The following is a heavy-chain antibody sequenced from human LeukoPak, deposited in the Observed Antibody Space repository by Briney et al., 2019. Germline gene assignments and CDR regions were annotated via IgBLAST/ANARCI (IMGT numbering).Heavy chain of an antibody. Sequence: GTSLRLSCSASGFTFSNSPIHWVRQAPGKRLEWVAVISYDGTYRYHADSVKGRFTISRDNSRDTMYLQMNSLTTEDTAVYYCARGDLAAAGTRNYCFDYWGQGTLVTVSS. V-gene: IGHV3-30-3*01. CDR1: GFTFSNSP. CDR3: ARGDLAAAGTRNYCFDY. CDR2: ISYDGTYR. D-gene: IGHD6-13*01. J-gene: IGHJ4*02.